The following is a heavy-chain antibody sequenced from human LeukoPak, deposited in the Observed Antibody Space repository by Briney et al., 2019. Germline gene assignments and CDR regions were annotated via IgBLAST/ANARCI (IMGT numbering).Heavy chain of an antibody. V-gene: IGHV1-69*04. D-gene: IGHD3-10*01. CDR1: GGTFSSYA. Sequence: SVKVSCKASGGTFSSYAISWVRQAPGQGLEWMGRIIPILGIANYAQKFQGRVTITADKSTSTAYMGLSSLRSEDTAVYYCARGDDRVSNYYGSGSLGDWGQGTLVTVSS. CDR3: ARGDDRVSNYYGSGSLGD. J-gene: IGHJ4*02. CDR2: IIPILGIA.